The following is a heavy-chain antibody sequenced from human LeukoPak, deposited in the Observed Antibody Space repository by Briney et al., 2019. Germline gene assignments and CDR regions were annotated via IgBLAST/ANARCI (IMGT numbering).Heavy chain of an antibody. V-gene: IGHV3-23*01. CDR3: ARGRFLESRGYFDY. D-gene: IGHD3-3*01. CDR2: ISGSGDST. J-gene: IGHJ4*02. CDR1: GFTFSSYA. Sequence: PGGSLRLSCAASGFTFSSYAMSWVRQAPGKGLEWVSGISGSGDSTYNADSVRGRFTISRDNSKNTLYLQMNSLRADDTAVYYCARGRFLESRGYFDYWGQGTLVTVS.